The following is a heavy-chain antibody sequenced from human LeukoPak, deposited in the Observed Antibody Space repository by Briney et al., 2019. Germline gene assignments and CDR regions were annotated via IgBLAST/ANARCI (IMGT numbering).Heavy chain of an antibody. J-gene: IGHJ6*02. Sequence: PGGSLRLSCAASGFTFSSYAMSWVRQAPGKGLGWVSAISGSGGSTYYADSVKGRFTISRDNSKNTLYLQMNSLRAEDTAVYYCAMDCSSTSCYRYYYYGMDVWGQGTTVTVSS. CDR3: AMDCSSTSCYRYYYYGMDV. V-gene: IGHV3-23*01. D-gene: IGHD2-2*01. CDR2: ISGSGGST. CDR1: GFTFSSYA.